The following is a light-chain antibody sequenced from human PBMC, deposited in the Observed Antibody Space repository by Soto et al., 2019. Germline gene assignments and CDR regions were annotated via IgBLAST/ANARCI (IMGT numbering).Light chain of an antibody. V-gene: IGKV3-11*01. CDR3: HQRSNWTRT. Sequence: EIVLTQSPATLSLSPGQRATLSCRASQSVGSYLAWYQQKPGQAPRLLIYDASNRATGIPDRFSGSGSGTDFTLTISSLEPEDFAVYYCHQRSNWTRTFGQGTKLEIK. CDR1: QSVGSY. CDR2: DAS. J-gene: IGKJ2*01.